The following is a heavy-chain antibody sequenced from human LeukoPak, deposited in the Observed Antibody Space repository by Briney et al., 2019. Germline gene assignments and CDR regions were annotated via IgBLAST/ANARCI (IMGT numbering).Heavy chain of an antibody. CDR2: INAGNGNT. D-gene: IGHD6-19*01. V-gene: IGHV1-3*01. J-gene: IGHJ4*02. CDR3: ARDPSGSGWSLSD. Sequence: ASVKVSCKASGYTFITYAMHWVRQAPGQRLEWMGWINAGNGNTKYSQKFQGRVTITRDTSASIAYMELSSLRSEDTAVYYCARDPSGSGWSLSDWGQGTPVTVSS. CDR1: GYTFITYA.